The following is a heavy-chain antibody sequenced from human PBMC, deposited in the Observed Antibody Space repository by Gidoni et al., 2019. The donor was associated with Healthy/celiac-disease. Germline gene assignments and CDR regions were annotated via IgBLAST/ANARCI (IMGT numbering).Heavy chain of an antibody. CDR2: IKSKTDGGTT. Sequence: EVQLVESGGGLVKPGGSLRLSCAASGFTFSNAWMSWVRQAPGKGLEWVGRIKSKTDGGTTDYAAHVKGRFTISRDDSKNTLYLQMNSLKTEDTAVYYCTTDHIGDYFVYPFDYWGQGTLVTVSS. CDR1: GFTFSNAW. J-gene: IGHJ4*02. CDR3: TTDHIGDYFVYPFDY. V-gene: IGHV3-15*01. D-gene: IGHD4-17*01.